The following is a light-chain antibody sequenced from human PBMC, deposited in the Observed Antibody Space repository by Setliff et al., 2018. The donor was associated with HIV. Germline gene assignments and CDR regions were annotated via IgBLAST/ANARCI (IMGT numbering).Light chain of an antibody. Sequence: QSVLAQPASVSGSPGQSITISCTGTSSDVGNYNLVSWYQHYPGKAPKLIIYEVDKRPSGVSSRFSGSKSGNAASLPISGLQAEDEAAYHCCSYAGESTFVFGGGTKVTVL. CDR3: CSYAGESTFV. CDR1: SSDVGNYNL. V-gene: IGLV2-23*02. CDR2: EVD. J-gene: IGLJ2*01.